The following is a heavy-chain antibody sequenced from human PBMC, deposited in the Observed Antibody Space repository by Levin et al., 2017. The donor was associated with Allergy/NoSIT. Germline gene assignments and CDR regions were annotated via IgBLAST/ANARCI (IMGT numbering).Heavy chain of an antibody. Sequence: GGSLRLSCAASGFTFDDYAMHWVRQAPGKGLEWVSGISWNSGSIGYADSVKGRFTISRDNAKNSLYLQMNSLRTEDTAVYYCARDNIGLPAAFDIWGQGTMVIVSS. CDR2: ISWNSGSI. CDR3: ARDNIGLPAAFDI. CDR1: GFTFDDYA. V-gene: IGHV3-9*01. D-gene: IGHD2-2*01. J-gene: IGHJ3*02.